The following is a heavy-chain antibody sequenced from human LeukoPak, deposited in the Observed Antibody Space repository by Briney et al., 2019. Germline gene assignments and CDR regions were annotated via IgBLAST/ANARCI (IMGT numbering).Heavy chain of an antibody. Sequence: PSETLSLTCTVSGGSISSYHWSWIRQPPGKALEWIGCISDSGSTTHNPSLKSRVTISIDTSKNQFPLKLSSVTAADTAVYYCARVVVPAAYNWFDPWGQGTLVTVSS. D-gene: IGHD2-2*01. V-gene: IGHV4-59*08. CDR3: ARVVVPAAYNWFDP. J-gene: IGHJ5*02. CDR1: GGSISSYH. CDR2: ISDSGST.